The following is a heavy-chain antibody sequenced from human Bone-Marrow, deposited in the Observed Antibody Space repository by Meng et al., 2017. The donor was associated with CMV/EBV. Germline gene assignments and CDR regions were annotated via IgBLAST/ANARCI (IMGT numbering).Heavy chain of an antibody. Sequence: ASVKVSCKASGYTFTGYYMHWVRQAPGQGLEWMGWINPNSGGTNYAQKFQGRVTMTRDTSISTAYMELSRLRSDDSAVYYCARDLRRIVGATYSLDYWGQGTLVTVPS. D-gene: IGHD1-26*01. CDR3: ARDLRRIVGATYSLDY. V-gene: IGHV1-2*02. CDR1: GYTFTGYY. J-gene: IGHJ4*02. CDR2: INPNSGGT.